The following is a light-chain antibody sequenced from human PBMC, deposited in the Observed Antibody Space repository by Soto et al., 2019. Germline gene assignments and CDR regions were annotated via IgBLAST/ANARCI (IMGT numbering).Light chain of an antibody. CDR1: QSVSSY. CDR2: DAS. V-gene: IGKV3-11*01. Sequence: EIVLTQSPATLSLSPGERATLSCRASQSVSSYLAWYQQKPGQAPRLLIYDASNRATGIPARFSGGGSGTDFTLTISSLEPEDFAVYYCQQRSNWPPEYTFGQGTKLEIK. J-gene: IGKJ2*01. CDR3: QQRSNWPPEYT.